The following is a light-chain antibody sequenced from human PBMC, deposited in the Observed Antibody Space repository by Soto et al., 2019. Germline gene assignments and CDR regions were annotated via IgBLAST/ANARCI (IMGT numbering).Light chain of an antibody. Sequence: ETGMSKSPATVSVSKRERATLSCRASQSVFSSLAWYQHKPGQAPRLLIYGAATRATGIPARFSGSGSGTDFTLTIISFQSEDFAVYYCHQSDHWLQTFGQGTKVDI. CDR3: HQSDHWLQT. J-gene: IGKJ1*01. CDR2: GAA. CDR1: QSVFSS. V-gene: IGKV3-15*01.